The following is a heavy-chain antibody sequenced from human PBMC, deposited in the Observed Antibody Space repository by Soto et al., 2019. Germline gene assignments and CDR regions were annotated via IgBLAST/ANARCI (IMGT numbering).Heavy chain of an antibody. CDR2: ISGSGGSA. J-gene: IGHJ6*02. D-gene: IGHD6-13*01. V-gene: IGHV3-23*01. CDR1: GFTFSSYA. CDR3: AKDTHSSSYGMDV. Sequence: EGSLRLSCAASGFTFSSYAMIWVRQAPGKGLEWVSAISGSGGSAYYADSVKGRFTISRDNSKNTLYLQMNSLRAEDTAVYYCAKDTHSSSYGMDVWGQGTTVTVSS.